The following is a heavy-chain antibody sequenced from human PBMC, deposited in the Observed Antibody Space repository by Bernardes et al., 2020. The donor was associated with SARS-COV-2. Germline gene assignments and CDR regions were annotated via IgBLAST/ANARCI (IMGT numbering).Heavy chain of an antibody. CDR2: IYHSGSV. Sequence: SETLSLTCTVSGGSISTNGYYWGWIRQPPGKGLEWIGSIYHSGSVYYTPSLRSRVTISVDTSKNLVSLNLWSVTAADTSIYYCARFYGYNYDHCDHWGQGTLVTVSP. CDR1: GGSISTNGYY. CDR3: ARFYGYNYDHCDH. D-gene: IGHD5-18*01. J-gene: IGHJ4*02. V-gene: IGHV4-39*01.